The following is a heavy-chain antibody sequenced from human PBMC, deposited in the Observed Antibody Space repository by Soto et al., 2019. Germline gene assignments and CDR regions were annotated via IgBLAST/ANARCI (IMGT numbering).Heavy chain of an antibody. CDR1: GDSIGTYN. CDR3: VGQGDGGLHGLVDV. Sequence: QVQLQASGPGLVKPSDTLSLTCTVSGDSIGTYNWGWIRQPPGKRLEWIGYIYSNGGTSYNPALKSRVPISTDTATEPFSPRLSSVTAAGPAVYYCVGQGDGGLHGLVDVWGQGTTVTVSS. D-gene: IGHD1-26*01. V-gene: IGHV4-59*08. CDR2: IYSNGGT. J-gene: IGHJ6*02.